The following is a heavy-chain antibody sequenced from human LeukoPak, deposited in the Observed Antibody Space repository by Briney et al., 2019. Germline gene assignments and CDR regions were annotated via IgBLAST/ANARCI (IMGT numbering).Heavy chain of an antibody. CDR2: ISYSGGNA. J-gene: IGHJ3*01. CDR1: GFTFDDYA. Sequence: GGSLRLSCAASGFTFDDYAMHWVRQAPGKGLEWVSLISYSGGNAYYADSVKGRFTISRDNSENTLSLQMNSLRVEDTARYYCAKDIQLSTWGLGTMVTVSS. CDR3: AKDIQLST. D-gene: IGHD3-16*02. V-gene: IGHV3-23*01.